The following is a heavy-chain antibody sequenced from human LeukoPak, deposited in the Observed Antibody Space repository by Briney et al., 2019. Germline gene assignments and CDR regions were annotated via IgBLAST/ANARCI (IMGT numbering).Heavy chain of an antibody. CDR2: IYSGGST. CDR3: AKVRTMYTMGVFDY. D-gene: IGHD5/OR15-5a*01. CDR1: GFTVSSNY. V-gene: IGHV3-53*01. J-gene: IGHJ4*02. Sequence: QTGGSLRLSCAASGFTVSSNYMSWVRQAPGKGLEWVSVIYSGGSTYYADSVKGRFTVSRDKSKNTLYLQMKSLRAEDTAVYYCAKVRTMYTMGVFDYWGQGTLVTVSS.